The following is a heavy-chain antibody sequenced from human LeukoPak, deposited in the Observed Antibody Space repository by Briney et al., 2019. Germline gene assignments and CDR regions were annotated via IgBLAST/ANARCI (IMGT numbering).Heavy chain of an antibody. CDR3: ARGLARFYGAASDY. J-gene: IGHJ4*02. CDR2: IYYSGSA. V-gene: IGHV4-30-4*01. D-gene: IGHD3-3*02. CDR1: GGSISSGDYY. Sequence: SETLSLTCTVSGGSISSGDYYWSWLRQPPGKGLEWLGFIYYSGSAYYNPSLKSRLTISVDTSKNQFSLMLSSVTAADTAVYYCARGLARFYGAASDYWGQGTLVTVSS.